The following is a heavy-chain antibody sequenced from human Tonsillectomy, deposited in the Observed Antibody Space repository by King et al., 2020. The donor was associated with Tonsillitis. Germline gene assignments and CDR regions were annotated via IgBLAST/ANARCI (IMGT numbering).Heavy chain of an antibody. Sequence: VQLVESGGGLVQPGGSLSLSCAASGFPFNAYAMNWVRQAPGRGLEWVSTIGGSGYSTYYADSVEGRFTISRDNSKNTLYLHMNRLTAEGSAVYYCAKVVGELPSTFESWGQGTLVTVSS. CDR1: GFPFNAYA. D-gene: IGHD3-16*01. CDR3: AKVVGELPSTFES. J-gene: IGHJ4*02. CDR2: IGGSGYST. V-gene: IGHV3-23*04.